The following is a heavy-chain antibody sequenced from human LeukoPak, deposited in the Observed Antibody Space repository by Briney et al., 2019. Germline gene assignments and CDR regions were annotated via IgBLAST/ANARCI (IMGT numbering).Heavy chain of an antibody. CDR2: IYSDNT. J-gene: IGHJ4*02. CDR3: ARRAGAYSHPYDY. Sequence: GGSLRLSCAASGFTVSSNSMSWVRQAPGKGLEWVSFIYSDNTHYSDSVKGRFTISRDNSKNTLYLQMTSLRAEDTAVYYCARRAGAYSHPYDYWGQGTLVTVSS. CDR1: GFTVSSNS. D-gene: IGHD4/OR15-4a*01. V-gene: IGHV3-53*01.